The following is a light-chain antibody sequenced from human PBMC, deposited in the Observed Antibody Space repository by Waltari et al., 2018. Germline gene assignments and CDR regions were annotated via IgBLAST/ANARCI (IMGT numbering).Light chain of an antibody. CDR3: QQGNSFPPT. CDR2: GAS. CDR1: QGISSW. Sequence: DIQMTQSPSSVSASVGDRVTTTCRASQGISSWLAWYQQKPGKGPNLLIFGASNLQSGVPSRFSGSGSGTDFTLTISSLQPEDSATYFCQQGNSFPPTFGQGTMVEIK. J-gene: IGKJ1*01. V-gene: IGKV1-12*01.